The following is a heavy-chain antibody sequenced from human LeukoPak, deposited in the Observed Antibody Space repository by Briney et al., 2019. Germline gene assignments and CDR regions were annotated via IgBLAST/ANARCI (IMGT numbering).Heavy chain of an antibody. V-gene: IGHV3-23*01. D-gene: IGHD6-13*01. CDR2: FKGSGGTT. CDR1: GFTFRTYA. Sequence: GGSLRLSCAASGFTFRTYAMSWVRRAPGKGLEWVSAFKGSGGTTLYADSVKGRFTISRDISKNTLYLQMNSLRAEDTAAYYCAKSIYSSSWYYFDCWGQGTPVAVFS. J-gene: IGHJ4*02. CDR3: AKSIYSSSWYYFDC.